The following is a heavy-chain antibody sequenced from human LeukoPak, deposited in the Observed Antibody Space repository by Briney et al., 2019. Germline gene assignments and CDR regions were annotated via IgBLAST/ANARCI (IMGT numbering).Heavy chain of an antibody. V-gene: IGHV3-23*01. CDR1: GFTFSSYA. CDR3: ARGGPYSSSQSWFDP. CDR2: ISGDGSRT. J-gene: IGHJ5*02. Sequence: GGSLRLSCAVSGFTFSSYAMSWVRQAPGKGLEWVSTISGDGSRTEYADSVKGRFTISRDNSKNTLYLQMNSLRADDTAVCYCARGGPYSSSQSWFDPWGQGTLVTVSS. D-gene: IGHD6-19*01.